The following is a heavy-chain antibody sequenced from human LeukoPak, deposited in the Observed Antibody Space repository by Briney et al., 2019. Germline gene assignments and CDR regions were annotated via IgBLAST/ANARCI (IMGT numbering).Heavy chain of an antibody. CDR1: GGTFRSYA. Sequence: GASVKVSCKASGGTFRSYAISWVRQAPGQGLEWMGGIIPIFGTANYAQKFQGRVTITTDESTSTAYMELSSLRSEDTAVYYCARCTKPYYYYYMDVWGKGTTVTVSS. J-gene: IGHJ6*03. D-gene: IGHD2-2*01. CDR2: IIPIFGTA. V-gene: IGHV1-69*05. CDR3: ARCTKPYYYYYMDV.